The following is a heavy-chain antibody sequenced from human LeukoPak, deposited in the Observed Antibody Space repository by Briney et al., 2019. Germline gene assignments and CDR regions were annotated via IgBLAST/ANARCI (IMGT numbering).Heavy chain of an antibody. Sequence: GGSLRLSCAASGFTFSSYAMSWVRQAPGKGLGWVSAISGSGGSTYYADSVKGRFTISRDNSKNTLYLQMNSLRAEDTAVYYCAKPEEWFGERPDYWGQGTLVTVSS. CDR2: ISGSGGST. CDR3: AKPEEWFGERPDY. J-gene: IGHJ4*02. V-gene: IGHV3-23*01. CDR1: GFTFSSYA. D-gene: IGHD3-10*01.